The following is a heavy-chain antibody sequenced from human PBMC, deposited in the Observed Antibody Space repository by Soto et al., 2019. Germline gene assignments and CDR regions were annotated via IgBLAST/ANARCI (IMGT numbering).Heavy chain of an antibody. D-gene: IGHD5-12*01. CDR1: GGTFSTST. V-gene: IGHV1-69*08. J-gene: IGHJ4*02. CDR3: ARDSPIGSTFSGYDAIDS. Sequence: QVQLVQSGAEVKKPGSSVKVSCKASGGTFSTSTFTWVRQAPGQGIEWMGRTIPLLNVADYAQDFQGRLTITADKSTSTTYMELTSLTSKDTAVYYCARDSPIGSTFSGYDAIDSWGQGTLVTVSS. CDR2: TIPLLNVA.